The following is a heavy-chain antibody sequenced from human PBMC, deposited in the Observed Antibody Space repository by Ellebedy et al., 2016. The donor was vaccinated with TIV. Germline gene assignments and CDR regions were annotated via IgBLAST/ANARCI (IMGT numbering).Heavy chain of an antibody. Sequence: ASVKVSCXASGYTFTSYGISWVRQAPGQGLEWMGWISAYNGNINYAQKLQGRVTMTTDTSTSTAYMELRSLRSDDTAVYYCARGWERSSGWFDYFDYWGQGTLVTVSS. D-gene: IGHD6-19*01. V-gene: IGHV1-18*01. CDR2: ISAYNGNI. J-gene: IGHJ4*02. CDR3: ARGWERSSGWFDYFDY. CDR1: GYTFTSYG.